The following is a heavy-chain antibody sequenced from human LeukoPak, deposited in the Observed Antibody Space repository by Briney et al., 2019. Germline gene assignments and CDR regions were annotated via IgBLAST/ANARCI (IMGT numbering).Heavy chain of an antibody. CDR3: ARDNRPYYYYYGMDV. CDR2: IIPIFGTA. Sequence: SVKVSCKASTGTFSSSSTSWERQAPRQGLEWMGGIIPIFGTANYAQKFQGRVTITADESTSTAYMELSSLRSEDTAVYYCARDNRPYYYYYGMDVWGKGTTVTVSS. CDR1: TGTFSSSS. J-gene: IGHJ6*04. V-gene: IGHV1-69*01. D-gene: IGHD2/OR15-2a*01.